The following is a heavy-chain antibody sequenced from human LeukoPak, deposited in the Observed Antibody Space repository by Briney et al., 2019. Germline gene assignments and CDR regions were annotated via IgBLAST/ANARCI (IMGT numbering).Heavy chain of an antibody. CDR3: AREDQPRGTFDY. J-gene: IGHJ4*02. CDR2: IKQDGSEK. D-gene: IGHD2-15*01. Sequence: HPGGSLRLSCAASGFTFSNYWMSWVRQAPGKGLEWVANIKQDGSEKYYVDSVKGRFTISRDNAKNSLYLQMNSLRAEDTALYYCAREDQPRGTFDYWGQGILVTVSS. V-gene: IGHV3-7*05. CDR1: GFTFSNYW.